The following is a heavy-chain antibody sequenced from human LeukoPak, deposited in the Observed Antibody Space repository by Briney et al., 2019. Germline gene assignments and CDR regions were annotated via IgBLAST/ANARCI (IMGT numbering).Heavy chain of an antibody. V-gene: IGHV3-23*01. D-gene: IGHD2-2*01. CDR3: AKSFLIPGLLHPALVPFDY. CDR1: GGSFSGYY. Sequence: PSETLSLTCGVYGGSFSGYYWSWIRQSPGKGLEWVSAISGSGGSTYYADSVKGRFTISRDNSKNTLYLQMNSLRAEDTAVYYCAKSFLIPGLLHPALVPFDYWGQGTLVTVSS. CDR2: ISGSGGST. J-gene: IGHJ4*02.